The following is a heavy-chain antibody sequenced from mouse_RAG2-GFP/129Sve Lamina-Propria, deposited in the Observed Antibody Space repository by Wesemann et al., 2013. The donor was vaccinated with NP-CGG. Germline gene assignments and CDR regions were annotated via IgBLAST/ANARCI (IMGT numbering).Heavy chain of an antibody. V-gene: IGHV1-62-3*01. J-gene: IGHJ4*01. Sequence: QVQLQQSGAELVKPGASVKLSCKASGYTFTEYTIHWVKQRSGQGLEWIGRIDPNSGGTKYNEKFKSKATLTVDKPSSTAYMQLSSLTSEDSAIYYCARYDGSSYHYYAMDYWGQGTSVTVSS. CDR1: GYTFTEYT. D-gene: IGHD1-1*01. CDR2: IDPNSGGT. CDR3: ARYDGSSYHYYAMDY.